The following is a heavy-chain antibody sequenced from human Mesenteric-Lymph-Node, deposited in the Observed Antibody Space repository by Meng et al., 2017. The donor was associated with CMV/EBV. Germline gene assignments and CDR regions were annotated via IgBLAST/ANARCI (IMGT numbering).Heavy chain of an antibody. J-gene: IGHJ4*02. D-gene: IGHD1-26*01. CDR2: ITGNGRDT. CDR1: GLTFSNFA. V-gene: IGHV3-23*01. Sequence: ASGLTFSNFAMTWVRQSPGKGLEWVSSITGNGRDTYYADSVKGRFTLSRDNSKNTVYLQMNSLRAEDTAVYYCVKDQVSALHYFDYWGQGSLVTVSS. CDR3: VKDQVSALHYFDY.